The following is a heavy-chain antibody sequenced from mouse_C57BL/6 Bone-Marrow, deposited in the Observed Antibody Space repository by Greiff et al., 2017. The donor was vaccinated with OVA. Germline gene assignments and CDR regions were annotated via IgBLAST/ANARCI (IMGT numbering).Heavy chain of an antibody. CDR2: ISGGGGNT. V-gene: IGHV5-9*01. Sequence: EVQGVESGGGLVKPGGSLKLSCAASGFTFSSYTMSWVRQTPEKRLEWVATISGGGGNTYYPDSVKGRFTISRDNAKNTLYLQMSSLRSEDTALYYCASSDYYGMDYWGQGTSVTVSS. J-gene: IGHJ4*01. CDR1: GFTFSSYT. CDR3: ASSDYYGMDY.